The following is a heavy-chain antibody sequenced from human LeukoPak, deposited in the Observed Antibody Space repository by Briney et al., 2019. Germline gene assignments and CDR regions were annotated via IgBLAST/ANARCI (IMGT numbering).Heavy chain of an antibody. D-gene: IGHD3-22*01. CDR3: ARRYYDSSAYFNY. V-gene: IGHV4-59*01. Sequence: SETLSLTCTVSGGSTSSYYWSWIRQPPGKGLEWIGYIYYRGSTNYNPSLRSRVTISVDMSKNQFSLKLSSVTAADTAVYYCARRYYDSSAYFNYWGQGTLVTVSS. CDR2: IYYRGST. J-gene: IGHJ4*02. CDR1: GGSTSSYY.